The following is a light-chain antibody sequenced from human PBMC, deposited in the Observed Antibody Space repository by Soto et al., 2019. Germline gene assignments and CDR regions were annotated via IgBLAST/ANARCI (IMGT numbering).Light chain of an antibody. J-gene: IGLJ2*01. Sequence: QSVLTQPPSVSGAPGQRVTISCTGSSSNIGAGYDVHWYQQLPGTAPKLLIYGHSNRPSGVPDRFSASKSGTSASLAITGLQAEDEADYYCQSFDSSLSVIFGGGTKVTVL. CDR2: GHS. CDR1: SSNIGAGYD. CDR3: QSFDSSLSVI. V-gene: IGLV1-40*01.